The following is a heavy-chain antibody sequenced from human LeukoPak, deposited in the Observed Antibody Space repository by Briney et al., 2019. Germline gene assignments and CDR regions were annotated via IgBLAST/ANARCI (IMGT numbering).Heavy chain of an antibody. CDR2: MSGSGGTT. J-gene: IGHJ4*02. CDR1: GFTFSGYT. D-gene: IGHD3-10*01. CDR3: AKDFGRNLGGPGY. Sequence: GESLRLSCAASGFTFSGYTMNWVRQGPGKGLEWVSGMSGSGGTTYYADSVKGRFTISRDNSKSTLYLQMNSLRGEDTAVYYCAKDFGRNLGGPGYWGRGTLVIVSS. V-gene: IGHV3-23*01.